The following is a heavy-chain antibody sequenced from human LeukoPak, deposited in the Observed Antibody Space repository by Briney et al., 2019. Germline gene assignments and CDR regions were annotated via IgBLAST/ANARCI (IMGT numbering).Heavy chain of an antibody. V-gene: IGHV1-2*02. CDR2: INPDSGDT. J-gene: IGHJ4*02. D-gene: IGHD2-15*01. CDR3: AGEYCSGGTCRQGFDY. Sequence: ASVKVSCKASGYTFTAYYMHWVRQAPGQDPEYMGCINPDSGDTKPAQNFQGRVTLTRDTSISTAYMELSSLRSDDSAIYYCAGEYCSGGTCRQGFDYWGQGTLVTVSS. CDR1: GYTFTAYY.